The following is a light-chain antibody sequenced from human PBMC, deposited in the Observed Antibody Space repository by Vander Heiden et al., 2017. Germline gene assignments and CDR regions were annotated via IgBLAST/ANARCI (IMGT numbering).Light chain of an antibody. J-gene: IGLJ3*02. Sequence: VPGQTATITCGGNNSGSKGVHWYQQSPGQAPVLVVYDDSDRPSEIPERFSGSNLGKTATLTISRGEAGGGVHYRCMVMDRNSGPGVFGGGTKLTVL. CDR2: DDS. CDR3: MVMDRNSGPGV. CDR1: NSGSKG. V-gene: IGLV3-21*02.